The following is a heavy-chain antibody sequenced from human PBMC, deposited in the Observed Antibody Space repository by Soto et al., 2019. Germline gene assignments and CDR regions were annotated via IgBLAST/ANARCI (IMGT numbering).Heavy chain of an antibody. V-gene: IGHV3-23*01. CDR1: GFTFSSYA. D-gene: IGHD5-12*01. CDR2: ISNSGHSA. CDR3: AKGGPTFLNWFGP. J-gene: IGHJ5*02. Sequence: GGSLRLSCAASGFTFSSYAMNWVRQAPGKGLEWISVISNSGHSAYYADSVKGRFTISRDNSKNTLYLQIKSLRAEDTAAYYCAKGGPTFLNWFGPWGQGTLVTV.